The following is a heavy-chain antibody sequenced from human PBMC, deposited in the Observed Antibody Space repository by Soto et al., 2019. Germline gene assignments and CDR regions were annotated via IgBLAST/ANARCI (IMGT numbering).Heavy chain of an antibody. CDR3: ARHVGVCSGGSCYYYYYYMDV. D-gene: IGHD2-15*01. V-gene: IGHV5-51*01. CDR2: IYPGDSDT. J-gene: IGHJ6*03. CDR1: GYSFTSYW. Sequence: GESLKISCKGSGYSFTSYWIVWVRQMPGKGLEWMGIIYPGDSDTRYSPSFQGQVTISADKSISTAYLQWSSLKASDTAMYYCARHVGVCSGGSCYYYYYYMDVWGKGTTVTV.